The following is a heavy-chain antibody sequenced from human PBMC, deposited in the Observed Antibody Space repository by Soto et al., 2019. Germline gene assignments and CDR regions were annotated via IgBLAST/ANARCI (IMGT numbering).Heavy chain of an antibody. CDR3: ARLRRMTAITVSYYFDY. V-gene: IGHV4-59*01. Sequence: SETLSLTCTVSGDSISSFYWIWVRQPPGKGLEWIGYIYYSGSTSYNPSLESRVTISVDTSENQFSLKLSSVTAADTAVYYCARLRRMTAITVSYYFDYWGQGTLVTVSS. CDR2: IYYSGST. J-gene: IGHJ4*02. CDR1: GDSISSFY. D-gene: IGHD4-4*01.